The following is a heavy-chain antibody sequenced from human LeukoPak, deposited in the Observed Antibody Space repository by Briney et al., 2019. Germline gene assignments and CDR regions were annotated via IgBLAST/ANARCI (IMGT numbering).Heavy chain of an antibody. J-gene: IGHJ4*02. CDR1: GFTFSSYS. V-gene: IGHV3-21*01. CDR2: ISSSSSYI. D-gene: IGHD3-3*01. CDR3: ARAPFGVVITTDY. Sequence: GGSLRLSCAAPGFTFSSYSMNWVRQAPGKGLEWVSSISSSSSYIYYADSVKGRFTISRDNAKNSLYLQMNSLRAEDTAVYYCARAPFGVVITTDYWGQGTLVTVSS.